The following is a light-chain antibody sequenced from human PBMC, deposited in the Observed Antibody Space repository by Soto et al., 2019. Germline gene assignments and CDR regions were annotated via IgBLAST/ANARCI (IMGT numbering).Light chain of an antibody. CDR2: AAS. CDR1: QSISSY. V-gene: IGKV1-39*01. CDR3: QQSYSTSWT. Sequence: DIQRTQSPSSVSASVGDRVTITCRASQSISSYLNWYQQKPGKAPKLLIYAASSLQSGVPSRFSGSGSGTDFTLTISSLQPDDFATYYCQQSYSTSWTFGQGTKVDIK. J-gene: IGKJ1*01.